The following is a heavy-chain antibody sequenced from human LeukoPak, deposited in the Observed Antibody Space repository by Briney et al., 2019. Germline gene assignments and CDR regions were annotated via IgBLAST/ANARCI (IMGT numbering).Heavy chain of an antibody. Sequence: ASVKVSCKASGYTFTSYYMHWVRQAPGEGLEWMGIINPSGGSTSYAQKFQGRVTMTRNTSISTAYMELSSLRSEDTAVYYCARGPTGYSSSWYFYYYYMDVWGKGTTVTVSS. J-gene: IGHJ6*03. CDR2: INPSGGST. D-gene: IGHD6-13*01. CDR1: GYTFTSYY. V-gene: IGHV1-46*01. CDR3: ARGPTGYSSSWYFYYYYMDV.